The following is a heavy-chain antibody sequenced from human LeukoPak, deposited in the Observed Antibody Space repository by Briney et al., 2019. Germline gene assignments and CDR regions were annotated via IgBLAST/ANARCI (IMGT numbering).Heavy chain of an antibody. J-gene: IGHJ4*02. CDR2: IRYDGSNK. V-gene: IGHV3-30*02. D-gene: IGHD6-19*01. Sequence: PGGSLRLSCAASGFTFSSYGMHWVRQAPGKGLEWVAFIRYDGSNKYYADSVKGRFTISRDNSKNTLYLQMNSLRAEDTAVYYCAKRDTSGWPPVGLGYWGQETLVTVSS. CDR1: GFTFSSYG. CDR3: AKRDTSGWPPVGLGY.